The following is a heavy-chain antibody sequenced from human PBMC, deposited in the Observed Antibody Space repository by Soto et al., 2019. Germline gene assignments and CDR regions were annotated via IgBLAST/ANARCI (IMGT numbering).Heavy chain of an antibody. V-gene: IGHV3-21*01. Sequence: EVQLVESGGGLVKHGGSLRLSCAASGFTFSSYSMTWVRQAPGKGLEWVSSISSRSSYIYYADSVKGRFTISRDNAKNSLYLQMNSLRAEDTAVYYWARGDDILTGYFDYWGQGTLVTFSS. D-gene: IGHD3-9*01. CDR1: GFTFSSYS. J-gene: IGHJ4*02. CDR3: ARGDDILTGYFDY. CDR2: ISSRSSYI.